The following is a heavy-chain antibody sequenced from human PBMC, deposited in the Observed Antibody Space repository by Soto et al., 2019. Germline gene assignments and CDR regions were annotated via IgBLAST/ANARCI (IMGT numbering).Heavy chain of an antibody. J-gene: IGHJ4*02. V-gene: IGHV3-15*01. Sequence: EVQLVESGGGLVKTGGCLRLACAASGFTFNSAWMSWVRQAPGKGLEWVGRIMSKIDGGTTDYAAPVKGRFTISSDDSKNTLYLQMNSLKAEDTAVYFCAGDVPSYYYDGSGYYSFDYWGQGTLVTVS. CDR3: AGDVPSYYYDGSGYYSFDY. D-gene: IGHD3-22*01. CDR2: IMSKIDGGTT. CDR1: GFTFNSAW.